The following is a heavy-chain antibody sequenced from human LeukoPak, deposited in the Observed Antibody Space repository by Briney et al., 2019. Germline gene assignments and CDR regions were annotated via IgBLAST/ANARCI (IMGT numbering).Heavy chain of an antibody. CDR3: AREGYYGSGSPPSLYFDY. CDR2: TSSDLNVK. J-gene: IGHJ4*02. CDR1: GFTFRNYV. Sequence: GGSLRLSCAASGFTFRNYVIHWVRQAPGKGLEWVAVTSSDLNVKLYADSVKGRFTISRDNSRSTLYLQMNSQRPEDTAIYYCAREGYYGSGSPPSLYFDYWGQGTLVTVSS. V-gene: IGHV3-30-3*01. D-gene: IGHD3-10*01.